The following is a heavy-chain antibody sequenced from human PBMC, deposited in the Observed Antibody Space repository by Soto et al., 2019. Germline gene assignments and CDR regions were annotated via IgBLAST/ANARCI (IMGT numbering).Heavy chain of an antibody. D-gene: IGHD4-17*01. CDR2: INAGNGNT. J-gene: IGHJ4*02. CDR3: ARDSLVYGDYDLGYFDS. Sequence: ASVKVSCKASGYAFTSYAMHWVRQAPGQRLEWMGWINAGNGNTKYSQKFQGSVTITRDTSASTAYMELSSLRSEDTAVYYCARDSLVYGDYDLGYFDSWGQGTLVTVSS. CDR1: GYAFTSYA. V-gene: IGHV1-3*01.